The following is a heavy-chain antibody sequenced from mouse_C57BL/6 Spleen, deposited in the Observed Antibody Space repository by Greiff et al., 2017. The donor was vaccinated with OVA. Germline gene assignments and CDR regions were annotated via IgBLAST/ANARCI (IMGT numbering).Heavy chain of an antibody. J-gene: IGHJ2*01. CDR2: ISYDGSN. Sequence: EESGPGLVKPSQSLSLTCSVTGYSITSGYYWNWIRQFPGNKLEWMGYISYDGSNNYNPSLKNRISITRDTSKNQFFLKLNSVTTEDTATYYCARRRYFDYWGQGTTLTVSS. CDR1: GYSITSGYY. V-gene: IGHV3-6*01. CDR3: ARRRYFDY.